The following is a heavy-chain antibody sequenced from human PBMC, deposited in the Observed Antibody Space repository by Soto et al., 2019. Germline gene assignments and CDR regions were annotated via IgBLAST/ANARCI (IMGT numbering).Heavy chain of an antibody. D-gene: IGHD2-2*01. CDR1: GFTFSNHA. CDR2: ISDSGST. V-gene: IGHV3-23*01. CDR3: ARDPGGHYCTSTSCLYFFDH. J-gene: IGHJ4*02. Sequence: EVQLLESGGALVQPGGSLRLSCAASGFTFSNHAMNWVRQAPGXXXEWVSTISDSGSTYYADSVKGRFTISRDNSKNTLYLQMNSLRAEDTAVYYCARDPGGHYCTSTSCLYFFDHWGQGTLVIVSS.